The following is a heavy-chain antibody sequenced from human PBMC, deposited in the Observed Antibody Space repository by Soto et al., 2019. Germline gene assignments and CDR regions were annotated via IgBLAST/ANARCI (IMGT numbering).Heavy chain of an antibody. J-gene: IGHJ4*02. CDR2: IKNDGTRT. CDR3: AKARAYYYDSSALGDY. V-gene: IGHV3-74*01. CDR1: GFTFSSYW. D-gene: IGHD3-22*01. Sequence: GGSLRLSCAASGFTFSSYWMHWVRQAPGEGLVWVSRIKNDGTRTNYADYVKGRFTISRDNSKNTLYLQMNSLRAEDTAVYYCAKARAYYYDSSALGDYWGQGTLVTVSS.